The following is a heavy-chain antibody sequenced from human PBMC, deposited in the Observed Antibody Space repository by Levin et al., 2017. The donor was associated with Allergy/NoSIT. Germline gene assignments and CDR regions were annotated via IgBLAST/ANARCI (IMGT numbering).Heavy chain of an antibody. V-gene: IGHV4-61*09. CDR2: IFSTGYI. CDR1: GGSLDTGTYH. J-gene: IGHJ4*02. Sequence: SQTLSLTCTVYGGSLDTGTYHYTWIRQSAGKGLEFLAYIFSTGYITYNTALKGRITISRDTSKNQFSLRLDAVTAADTARYFCARDGGRGSGTYFGNWGQGILVTVSS. CDR3: ARDGGRGSGTYFGN. D-gene: IGHD3-10*01.